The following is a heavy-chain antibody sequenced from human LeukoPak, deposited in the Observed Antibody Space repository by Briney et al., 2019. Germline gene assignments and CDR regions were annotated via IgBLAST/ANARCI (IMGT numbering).Heavy chain of an antibody. Sequence: GRSLRLSCAASGFTFDDYAMYWVRQAPGKGLEWVSGISWNSGIIGYADSVKGRFTISRDNAKNSLYLQMNSLRAEDTAVYYCARAGRITMVRGVIADNWFDPWGQGTLVTVSS. CDR2: ISWNSGII. CDR3: ARAGRITMVRGVIADNWFDP. D-gene: IGHD3-10*01. J-gene: IGHJ5*02. CDR1: GFTFDDYA. V-gene: IGHV3-9*01.